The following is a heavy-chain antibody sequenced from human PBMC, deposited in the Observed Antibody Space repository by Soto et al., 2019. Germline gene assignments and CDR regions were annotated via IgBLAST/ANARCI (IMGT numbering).Heavy chain of an antibody. V-gene: IGHV3-23*01. CDR2: IIDSGGST. J-gene: IGHJ6*02. CDR3: AKGRSYYYYYGVDV. Sequence: GSLRRSCAASGLTFSSCGRGWVRQAPGKGLEWVSDIIDSGGSTYYADSVKGRFTISRDNSKSTLYLQMNSLRAEDTALYYCAKGRSYYYYYGVDVWGQGTTVTVS. CDR1: GLTFSSCG.